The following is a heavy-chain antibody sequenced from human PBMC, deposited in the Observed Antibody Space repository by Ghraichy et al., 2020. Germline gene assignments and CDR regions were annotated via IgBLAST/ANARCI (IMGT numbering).Heavy chain of an antibody. V-gene: IGHV3-7*03. CDR2: IKPDGLET. D-gene: IGHD5-24*01. CDR3: ARDRAYKCFDY. CDR1: GFNFTSSW. J-gene: IGHJ4*01. Sequence: GGSLRLSCAASGFNFTSSWMNWVRQAPGKGLEWVAGIKPDGLETYLVESLRGRFTISSDNAKNSLYLQMHSLRADDTAFYFCARDRAYKCFDYWGHGTLVTVSS.